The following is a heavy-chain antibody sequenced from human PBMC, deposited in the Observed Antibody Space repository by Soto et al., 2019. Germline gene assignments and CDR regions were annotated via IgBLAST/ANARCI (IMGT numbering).Heavy chain of an antibody. J-gene: IGHJ2*01. CDR3: ARMSYFYDKWYFDL. CDR1: CASVNTNDYY. D-gene: IGHD3-22*01. CDR2: VYYSGTT. V-gene: IGHV4-30-4*01. Sequence: PSETMFLTRTLSCASVNTNDYYWGWIRKTPGKGLEWIGYVYYSGTTDYIPSLKSRLSMSIDKSQNQCTLKLNSVTAADTATYYCARMSYFYDKWYFDLWGRGTLVTVSS.